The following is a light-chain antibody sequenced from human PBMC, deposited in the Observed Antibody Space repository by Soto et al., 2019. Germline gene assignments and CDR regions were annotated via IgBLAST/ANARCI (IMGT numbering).Light chain of an antibody. V-gene: IGKV3-20*01. J-gene: IGKJ3*01. CDR2: GAS. CDR3: QHYGGSRT. CDR1: QSVSNSY. Sequence: DIVLTQSPGTLSLSPGERATLSCRASQSVSNSYLAWYQQKRGQAPRLLIYGASSRATGIPDRFSGSGSGRDFTITISSLEPEDFAVYYCQHYGGSRTFGPGATVDIK.